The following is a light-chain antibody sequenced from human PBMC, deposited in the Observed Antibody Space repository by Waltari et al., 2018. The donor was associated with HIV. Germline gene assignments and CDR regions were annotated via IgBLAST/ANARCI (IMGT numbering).Light chain of an antibody. CDR1: QSLLRNGYNY. CDR3: MQSLQSIT. J-gene: IGKJ5*01. Sequence: DIVMTQSPLSLPVTPGEPASISCRSSQSLLRNGYNYLDWYLQKPGQSPQLLIFLASNRASGVPDRFSGSGSGTDFTLHISRVEAEDVGVYYCMQSLQSITFGQGTRLDIK. V-gene: IGKV2-28*01. CDR2: LAS.